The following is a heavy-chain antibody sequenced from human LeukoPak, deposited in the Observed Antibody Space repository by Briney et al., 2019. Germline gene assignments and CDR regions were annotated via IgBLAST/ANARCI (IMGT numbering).Heavy chain of an antibody. V-gene: IGHV4-34*01. CDR1: GGSFSGYY. CDR2: INHSGST. Sequence: SETLSLTCAVYGGSFSGYYWSWIRQPPGKGLEWIGEINHSGSTNYNPSLKSRVTISVDTSKNQFSLRLSSVTAADTAVYYCAGDRGSSWYYTMDVWGQGTTVIVSS. CDR3: AGDRGSSWYYTMDV. J-gene: IGHJ6*02. D-gene: IGHD6-13*01.